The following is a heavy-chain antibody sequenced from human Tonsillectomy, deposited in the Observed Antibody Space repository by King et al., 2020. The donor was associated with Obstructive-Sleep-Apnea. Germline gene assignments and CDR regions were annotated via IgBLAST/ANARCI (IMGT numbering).Heavy chain of an antibody. CDR2: ISFDGSHK. Sequence: VQLVESGGGVVQPGRSLRLSCAASGFTFSNYDMYWVHQAPGKGLDWVAFISFDGSHKYYADSVKGRFTISRDNSKNTLYLQMNSLRPEDTAVYYCATPPTVTTPFYWGQGTLVTVSS. D-gene: IGHD4-17*01. CDR3: ATPPTVTTPFY. J-gene: IGHJ4*02. V-gene: IGHV3-30*04. CDR1: GFTFSNYD.